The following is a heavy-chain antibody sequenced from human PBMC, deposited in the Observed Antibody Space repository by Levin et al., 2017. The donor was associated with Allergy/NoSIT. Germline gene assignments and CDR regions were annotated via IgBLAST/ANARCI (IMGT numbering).Heavy chain of an antibody. J-gene: IGHJ4*02. CDR2: ISWNSGSI. D-gene: IGHD5-12*01. CDR1: GFTFDDYA. V-gene: IGHV3-9*01. CDR3: AKARTFGGYDFRFDY. Sequence: GGSLRLSCAASGFTFDDYAMHWVRQAPGKGLEWVSGISWNSGSIGYADSVKGRFTISRDNAKNSLYLQMNSLRAEDTALYYCAKARTFGGYDFRFDYWGQGTLVTVSS.